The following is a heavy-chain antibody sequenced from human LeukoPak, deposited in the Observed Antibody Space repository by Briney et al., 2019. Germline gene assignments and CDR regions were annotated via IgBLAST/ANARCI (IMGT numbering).Heavy chain of an antibody. Sequence: HLGGSLRLSCEASGFTFGDYAMHWVRQSPGKGLEWVSLISWDGSSTHYVDSVKGRFISARDNSKNSLYLQMNSLRSEDTALYYCAKGHYLSGSGNYFVDYWGQGTLVTVSS. CDR1: GFTFGDYA. D-gene: IGHD3-10*01. CDR2: ISWDGSST. CDR3: AKGHYLSGSGNYFVDY. V-gene: IGHV3-43D*03. J-gene: IGHJ4*02.